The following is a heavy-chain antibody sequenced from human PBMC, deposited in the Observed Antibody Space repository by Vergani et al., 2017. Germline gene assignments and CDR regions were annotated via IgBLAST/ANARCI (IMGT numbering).Heavy chain of an antibody. V-gene: IGHV3-21*01. J-gene: IGHJ4*02. CDR1: GFTFSSYS. CDR2: ISSSSSYI. Sequence: EVQLVESGGGLVKPVGSLRLSCAASGFTFSSYSMNWVRQAPGKGLEWVSSISSSSSYIYYADSVKGRFTISRDNAKNSLYLQMNSLRAEDTAVYYCARSVDTAMVPPLWGQGTLVTVSS. CDR3: ARSVDTAMVPPL. D-gene: IGHD5-18*01.